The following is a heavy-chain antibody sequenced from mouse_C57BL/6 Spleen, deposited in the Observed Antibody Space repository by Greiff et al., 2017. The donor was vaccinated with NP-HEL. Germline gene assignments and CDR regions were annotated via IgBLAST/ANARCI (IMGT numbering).Heavy chain of an antibody. V-gene: IGHV14-3*01. Sequence: EVQRVESVAELVRPGASVKLSCTASGFNITNTYMHWVKQRPEQGLEWIGRIDPANGHTKYVPKFQGKATITADTSSNTAYLQLSSLTSEDTAIYYCARRASYGGSSYYYAMDYWGQGTSVTVSS. D-gene: IGHD1-1*01. CDR3: ARRASYGGSSYYYAMDY. CDR2: IDPANGHT. J-gene: IGHJ4*01. CDR1: GFNITNTY.